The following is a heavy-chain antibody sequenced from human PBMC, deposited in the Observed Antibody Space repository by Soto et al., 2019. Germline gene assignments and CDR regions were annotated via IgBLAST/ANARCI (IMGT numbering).Heavy chain of an antibody. V-gene: IGHV3-23*01. J-gene: IGHJ6*02. D-gene: IGHD4-17*01. CDR1: GFTFSSYA. Sequence: GGSLRLSCAASGFTFSSYAMSWVRQAPGKGLEWVSAISGSGGSTYYADSAKGRFTISRDNSKNTLYLQMNSLRAEDTAVYYCATAKGAYGDYPYYYYGMDVWGQGTTVTVSS. CDR2: ISGSGGST. CDR3: ATAKGAYGDYPYYYYGMDV.